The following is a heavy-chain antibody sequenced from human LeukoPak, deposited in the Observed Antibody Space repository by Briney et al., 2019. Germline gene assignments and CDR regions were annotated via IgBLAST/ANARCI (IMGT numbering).Heavy chain of an antibody. CDR1: GGTFSSYA. D-gene: IGHD3-10*01. CDR2: IIPILGIA. J-gene: IGHJ4*02. Sequence: SVKVSCKASGGTFSSYAISWVRQAPGQGLEWMGRIIPILGIANYAQKFQGRVTITADKSTSTAYMELSSLRSEDTALYYCARENYYGSGSYYKHYFDYWGQGTLVTVSS. CDR3: ARENYYGSGSYYKHYFDY. V-gene: IGHV1-69*04.